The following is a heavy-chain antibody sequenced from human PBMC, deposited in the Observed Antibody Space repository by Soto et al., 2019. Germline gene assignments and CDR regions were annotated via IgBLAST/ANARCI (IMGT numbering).Heavy chain of an antibody. CDR2: ISGSGGST. V-gene: IGHV3-23*01. J-gene: IGHJ4*02. CDR3: AKIQRYFDWLLYYFDY. Sequence: PGGSLRLSCAASGFTFSSYAMSWVRQAPGKGLEWVSAISGSGGSTYYADSVKGRFTISRDNSKNTLYLQMNSLRAEDTAVYYCAKIQRYFDWLLYYFDYWGQGTLVTAPQ. D-gene: IGHD3-9*01. CDR1: GFTFSSYA.